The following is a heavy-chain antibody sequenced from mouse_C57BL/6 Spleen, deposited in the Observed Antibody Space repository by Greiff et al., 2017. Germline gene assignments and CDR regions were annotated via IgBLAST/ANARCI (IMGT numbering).Heavy chain of an antibody. CDR3: ARDYPWD. J-gene: IGHJ3*01. V-gene: IGHV5-17*01. Sequence: VQLKESEGGLVKPGGSLKLSCEASGFTFSDYGIHWVRQAPEKGLEWVAYISSGSSTIYYADTVKGRFTISRDNAKNTLFLQLTSLRSEDTARYYCARDYPWDWGQGTLVTVSA. CDR2: ISSGSSTI. CDR1: GFTFSDYG. D-gene: IGHD2-4*01.